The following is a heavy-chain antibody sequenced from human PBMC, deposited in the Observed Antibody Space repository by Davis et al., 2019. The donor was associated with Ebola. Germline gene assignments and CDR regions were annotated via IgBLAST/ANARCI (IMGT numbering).Heavy chain of an antibody. V-gene: IGHV3-48*02. CDR1: GFTFSTYA. CDR3: ASRLAYCSGGSCH. J-gene: IGHJ4*02. Sequence: GESLKISCEASGFTFSTYAMAWVRQAPGRGLEWISYISSSSSTKYYADSVKGRFTVSRDNAKNSLFLQMNTLRDEDTAVYYCASRLAYCSGGSCHWGQGTLVAVSS. D-gene: IGHD2-15*01. CDR2: ISSSSSTK.